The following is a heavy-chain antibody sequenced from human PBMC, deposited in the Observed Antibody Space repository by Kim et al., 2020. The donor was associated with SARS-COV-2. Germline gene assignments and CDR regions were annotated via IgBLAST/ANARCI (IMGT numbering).Heavy chain of an antibody. J-gene: IGHJ3*02. Sequence: ASVKVSCKASGYTFTSYYMHWVRQAPGQGLEWMGIINPSGGSTSYAQKFQGRVTMTRDTSTSTVYMELSSLRSEDTAVYYCAREPLYCSSTSCYRSIAFDIWGQGTMVTVSS. CDR3: AREPLYCSSTSCYRSIAFDI. CDR2: INPSGGST. D-gene: IGHD2-2*01. CDR1: GYTFTSYY. V-gene: IGHV1-46*01.